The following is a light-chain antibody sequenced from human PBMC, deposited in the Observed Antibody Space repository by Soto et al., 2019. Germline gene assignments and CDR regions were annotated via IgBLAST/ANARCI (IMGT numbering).Light chain of an antibody. CDR2: GAS. Sequence: EIVLTQSPGNMSLSPGERATLSCRASQSVSSSYLAWYQQKPGQAPRLLIYGASSRATGIPDRFSGSWSGTDFTLTISSLESEDFAVYYCQQYGSSLMYPFGQGTKLEIK. V-gene: IGKV3-20*01. CDR3: QQYGSSLMYP. J-gene: IGKJ2*01. CDR1: QSVSSSY.